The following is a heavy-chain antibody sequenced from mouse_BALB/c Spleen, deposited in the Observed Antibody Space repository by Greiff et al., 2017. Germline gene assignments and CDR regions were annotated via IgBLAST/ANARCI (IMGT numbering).Heavy chain of an antibody. CDR1: GFTFNTYA. J-gene: IGHJ2*01. CDR3: VRQKDGFDY. V-gene: IGHV10-1*02. D-gene: IGHD2-3*01. Sequence: EVQGVESGGGLVQPKGSLKLSCAASGFTFNTYAMNWVRQAPGKGLEWVARIRSKSNNYATYYADSVKDRFTISRDDSQSMLYLQMNNLKTEDTAMYYCVRQKDGFDYWGQGTTLTVSS. CDR2: IRSKSNNYAT.